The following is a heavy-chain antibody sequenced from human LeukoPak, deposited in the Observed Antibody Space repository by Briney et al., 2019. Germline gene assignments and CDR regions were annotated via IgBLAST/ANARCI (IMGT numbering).Heavy chain of an antibody. D-gene: IGHD3-22*01. Sequence: PGGSLRLSCAASGFTFSSYAMSWVRQAPGKGLEWVSAISGSGGSTYYADSVKGRFTISRDNSKNTLYLQMNSLRAEDTAVYYCAKDGGNYDMRGNWFDPWGQGTLVTVSS. CDR2: ISGSGGST. V-gene: IGHV3-23*01. CDR1: GFTFSSYA. J-gene: IGHJ5*02. CDR3: AKDGGNYDMRGNWFDP.